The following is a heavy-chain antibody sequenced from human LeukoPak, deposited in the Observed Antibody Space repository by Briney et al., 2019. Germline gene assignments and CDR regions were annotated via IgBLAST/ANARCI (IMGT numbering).Heavy chain of an antibody. CDR2: IKQDGSEK. V-gene: IGHV3-7*01. CDR3: AKDRWEWLS. D-gene: IGHD6-19*01. J-gene: IGHJ5*02. Sequence: GVSLRLSCAASGLTFSSYWMIWVRQAPGKGLEWLANIKQDGSEKYYVYSVKVRFTISRDNAKNSLYLQINSLRAEDTSVYYFAKDRWEWLSWGQGTLVTVSS. CDR1: GLTFSSYW.